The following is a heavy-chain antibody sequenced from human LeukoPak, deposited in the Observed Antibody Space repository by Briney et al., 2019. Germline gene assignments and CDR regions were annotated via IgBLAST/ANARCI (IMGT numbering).Heavy chain of an antibody. D-gene: IGHD6-13*01. V-gene: IGHV3-30*03. J-gene: IGHJ4*02. CDR1: GFTFSSYG. Sequence: PGGSLRLSCAASGFTFSSYGMHWVRQAPGKGLEWVAVISYDGSNKYYADSVKGRFTISRDNSKNTLYLQMNSLRAEDTAVYYCARARAGAGTFFFDYWGQGTLVTVSS. CDR2: ISYDGSNK. CDR3: ARARAGAGTFFFDY.